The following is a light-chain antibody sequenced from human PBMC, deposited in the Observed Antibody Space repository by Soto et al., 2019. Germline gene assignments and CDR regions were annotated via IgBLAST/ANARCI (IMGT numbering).Light chain of an antibody. Sequence: IQMTQSPSSLSASVGDRVTITCRASQSVGSLLNWFQQRPGIAPKLLIYAASTLQSGAPSRFSGSGAGTDFTLIISSLQPEDFATYYCQQSYRLPYTFGQGTKLEI. CDR2: AAS. CDR3: QQSYRLPYT. J-gene: IGKJ2*01. V-gene: IGKV1-39*01. CDR1: QSVGSL.